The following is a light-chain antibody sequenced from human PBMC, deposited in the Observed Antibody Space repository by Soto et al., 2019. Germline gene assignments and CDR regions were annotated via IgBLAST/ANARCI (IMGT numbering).Light chain of an antibody. CDR3: QQYNIWPPLT. CDR2: GAS. Sequence: EIVLTQSPGSLSLSPGERATLSCRASQSVSNNYLAWYQQKPGQAPRLLIYGASNRATGIPDRFSGSGSGTEFTLTISSLQSEDFAVYYCQQYNIWPPLTFGGGTKVDIK. J-gene: IGKJ4*01. V-gene: IGKV3-20*01. CDR1: QSVSNNY.